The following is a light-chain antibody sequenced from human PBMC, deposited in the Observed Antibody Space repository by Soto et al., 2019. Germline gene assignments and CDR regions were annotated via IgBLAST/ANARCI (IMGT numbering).Light chain of an antibody. Sequence: EIVLKQSPGTLSVSTGERATLSCRASQSVSSNLAWYQQKPGQAPRLLIYGASSRATGIPDRFSGSGSGTDFTLTISRLEPEDFAVYYCQQYGSSPWTFGQGTKVDI. V-gene: IGKV3-20*01. CDR3: QQYGSSPWT. CDR2: GAS. CDR1: QSVSSN. J-gene: IGKJ1*01.